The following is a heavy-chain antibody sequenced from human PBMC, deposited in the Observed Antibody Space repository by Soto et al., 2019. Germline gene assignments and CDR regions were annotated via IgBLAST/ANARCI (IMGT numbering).Heavy chain of an antibody. CDR1: GFTFSSYG. Sequence: EGSLRLSCAASGFTFSSYGMHGVRQAPGKXLEWVAVISYDGSNKYYADSVKGRFTISRDNSKNTMYLQRNSLRAEDTAVYYCAKDRSGASGTYYYGMDVWGQGTTVTVSS. CDR3: AKDRSGASGTYYYGMDV. D-gene: IGHD2-21*01. CDR2: ISYDGSNK. J-gene: IGHJ6*02. V-gene: IGHV3-30*18.